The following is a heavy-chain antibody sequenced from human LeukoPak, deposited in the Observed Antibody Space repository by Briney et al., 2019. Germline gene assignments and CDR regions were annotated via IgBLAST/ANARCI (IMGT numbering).Heavy chain of an antibody. V-gene: IGHV1-69*13. CDR3: ARGGYYDSSGYPRSGYGMDV. Sequence: SVKVSCKASGYIFTGYYMHWVRQAPGQGLEWMGGIIPIFGTANYVQKFQGRVTITADESTSTAYMELSSLRSEDTAVYYCARGGYYDSSGYPRSGYGMDVWGQGTTVTVSS. CDR2: IIPIFGTA. J-gene: IGHJ6*02. CDR1: GYIFTGYY. D-gene: IGHD3-22*01.